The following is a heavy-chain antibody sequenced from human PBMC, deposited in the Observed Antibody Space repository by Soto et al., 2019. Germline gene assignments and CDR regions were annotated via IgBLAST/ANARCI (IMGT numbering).Heavy chain of an antibody. CDR3: AREESCSGGSCYRNWFDP. D-gene: IGHD2-15*01. CDR2: IYYSGST. CDR1: GGSISSGGYH. V-gene: IGHV4-31*03. Sequence: SETLSLTCTVSGGSISSGGYHWSWIRQHPGKGLEWIGYIYYSGSTYYNPSLKSRVTISVDTSKNQFSLKLSSVTAADTAVYYCAREESCSGGSCYRNWFDPWGQGTLVTVSS. J-gene: IGHJ5*02.